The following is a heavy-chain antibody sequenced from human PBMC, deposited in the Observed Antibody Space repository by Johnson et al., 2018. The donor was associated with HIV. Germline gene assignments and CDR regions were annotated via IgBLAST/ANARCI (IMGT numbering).Heavy chain of an antibody. CDR1: GVIFSDYY. CDR2: IKSKTDGGTT. V-gene: IGHV3-15*01. Sequence: MQLVESGGGLVKPGGSLRLSCAVSGVIFSDYYMSWIRQAPGKGLEWVGRIKSKTDGGTTDYAAPVKGRFTISRDDSKNTLYLQMNSLRAEDTAVYYCARGGSDVFDIWGRGTMVTVSS. CDR3: ARGGSDVFDI. J-gene: IGHJ3*02. D-gene: IGHD3-16*01.